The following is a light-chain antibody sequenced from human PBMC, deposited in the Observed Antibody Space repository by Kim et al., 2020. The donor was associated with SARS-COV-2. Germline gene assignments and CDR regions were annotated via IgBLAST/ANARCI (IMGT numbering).Light chain of an antibody. CDR1: VLRIYY. J-gene: IGLJ2*01. CDR3: NSRDSNNNVL. V-gene: IGLV3-19*01. CDR2: GKN. Sequence: VAWGQKVRISCEGAVLRIYYGTWYEKKPGQAPILVTYGKNNRPSGIPDRFSGSSSGNTASLTITGTQAGDEADYYCNSRDSNNNVLFGGGTQLTVL.